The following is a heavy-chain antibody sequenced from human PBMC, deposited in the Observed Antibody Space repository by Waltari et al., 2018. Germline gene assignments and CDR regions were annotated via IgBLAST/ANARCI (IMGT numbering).Heavy chain of an antibody. CDR1: GFTFSSYS. Sequence: EVQLVESGGGLVKPGGSLRLSCAASGFTFSSYSMNWVRRTPGKGLEWVSSISSSSSYIYYADSVKGRFTISRDNAKNSLYLQMNSLRAEDTAVYYCARDLEYSGYGNYGMDVWGQGTTVTVSS. CDR3: ARDLEYSGYGNYGMDV. J-gene: IGHJ6*02. CDR2: ISSSSSYI. D-gene: IGHD5-12*01. V-gene: IGHV3-21*01.